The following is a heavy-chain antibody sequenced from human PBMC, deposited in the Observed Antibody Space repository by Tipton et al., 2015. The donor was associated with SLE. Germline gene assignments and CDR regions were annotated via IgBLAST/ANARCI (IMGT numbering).Heavy chain of an antibody. Sequence: TLSLTCTVSGGSISSHSWSWIRQPPGKGLEWIGYIYYTGSTYYNPSLKSRVTISVDTSKNQFSLKLSSVTAADTAVYYCANYDILTGYLDYWGQGTLVTVSS. CDR1: GGSISSHS. D-gene: IGHD3-9*01. V-gene: IGHV4-59*11. J-gene: IGHJ4*02. CDR2: IYYTGST. CDR3: ANYDILTGYLDY.